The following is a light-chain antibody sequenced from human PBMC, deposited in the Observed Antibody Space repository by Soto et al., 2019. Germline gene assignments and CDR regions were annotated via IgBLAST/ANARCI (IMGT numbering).Light chain of an antibody. CDR3: QYLNSFPCT. CDR2: LAS. Sequence: IQLPRSPSSGYAAVGDGVSITCRASQGISNYLAWYQQKPGRAPKLLIYLASTLQGGVPSRFSGSGSGTDFSLTISSLQPEDVATYYCQYLNSFPCTFGGGTKVDIK. CDR1: QGISNY. V-gene: IGKV1-9*01. J-gene: IGKJ4*01.